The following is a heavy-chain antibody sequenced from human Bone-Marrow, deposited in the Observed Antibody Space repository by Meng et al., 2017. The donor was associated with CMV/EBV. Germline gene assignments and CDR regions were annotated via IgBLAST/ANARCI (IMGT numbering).Heavy chain of an antibody. Sequence: GESLKISCAASGFTFSSYAMHWVRQAPGKGLEWVAVISYDGSNKYYADSVKGRFTISRDNSKNTLYLQMNSLRTEDTAVYYCASDLVVPAARAVYWGQRMLVTVSS. V-gene: IGHV3-30-3*01. CDR1: GFTFSSYA. CDR2: ISYDGSNK. CDR3: ASDLVVPAARAVY. D-gene: IGHD2-2*01. J-gene: IGHJ4*02.